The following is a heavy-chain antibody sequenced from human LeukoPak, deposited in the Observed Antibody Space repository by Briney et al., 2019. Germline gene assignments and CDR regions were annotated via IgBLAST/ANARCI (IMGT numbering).Heavy chain of an antibody. Sequence: PGGSLRLSCAVSKFIFSNYAMTWVRQAPGKGLEWVSSIDDSGVKTYHADSVQGRFTISRDNPKNTLYLQMTRLRAEDTALYYCAKGHSNSRKGRFDYWGQGIVVTVSS. CDR1: KFIFSNYA. J-gene: IGHJ4*02. D-gene: IGHD6-13*01. CDR2: IDDSGVKT. V-gene: IGHV3-23*01. CDR3: AKGHSNSRKGRFDY.